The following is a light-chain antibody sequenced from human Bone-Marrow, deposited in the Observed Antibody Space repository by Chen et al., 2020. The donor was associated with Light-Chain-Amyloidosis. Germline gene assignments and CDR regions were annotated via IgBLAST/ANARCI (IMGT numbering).Light chain of an antibody. CDR1: QSLVYSDGNTY. CDR2: KVS. V-gene: IGKV2-30*01. CDR3: MQGTHWPYT. J-gene: IGKJ2*01. Sequence: DVVMTQSPLSLPVTLGQPASISCRSSQSLVYSDGNTYLNWFQQRPGQSPRRLIYKVSDRDSGVPDRFSGSGSGTDCTLKSSRVEAEDGGVYYCMQGTHWPYTFGQGTKLEIK.